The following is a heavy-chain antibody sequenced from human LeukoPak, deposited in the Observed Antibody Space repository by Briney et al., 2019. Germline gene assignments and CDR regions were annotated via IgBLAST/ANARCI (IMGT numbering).Heavy chain of an antibody. J-gene: IGHJ6*02. CDR1: GYTFTGHY. CDR2: INPNSGGT. CDR3: ARISDIVVVPAATPYSYYGLDV. Sequence: ASVKVSCNASGYTFTGHYMHWVRQAPGQGLEWMGWINPNSGGTNYAQKFQGRVTMTRDTSISTAYMELSRLRSDDTAVYYCARISDIVVVPAATPYSYYGLDVWGQGTTVTVSS. V-gene: IGHV1-2*02. D-gene: IGHD2-2*01.